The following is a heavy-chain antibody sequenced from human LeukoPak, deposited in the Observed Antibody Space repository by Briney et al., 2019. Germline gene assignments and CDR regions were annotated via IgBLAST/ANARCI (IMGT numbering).Heavy chain of an antibody. CDR1: GGSISSYY. CDR3: ARDPLWSSGWYSYFDL. CDR2: IYTSGSI. D-gene: IGHD6-19*01. Sequence: PSEALSLTCTVSGGSISSYYWSWIRQPAGKGLEWIGRIYTSGSINYSPSLKSRVTMSVDTSKNQFSLKLSSVTAADTAVYYCARDPLWSSGWYSYFDLWGRGTLVTVSS. J-gene: IGHJ2*01. V-gene: IGHV4-4*07.